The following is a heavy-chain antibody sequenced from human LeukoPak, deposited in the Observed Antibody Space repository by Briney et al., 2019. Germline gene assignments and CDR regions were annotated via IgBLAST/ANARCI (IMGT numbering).Heavy chain of an antibody. J-gene: IGHJ6*02. CDR3: ASGVDSSSWYGGNYYYCYYGMDV. Sequence: NPSETLSLTCTVSGGSISSYYWSWIRQPPGKGLEWIGYIYYSGSTNYNPSLKSRVTISVDTSKNQFSLKLSSVTAADTAVYYCASGVDSSSWYGGNYYYCYYGMDVWGQGTTVTVSS. D-gene: IGHD6-13*01. CDR1: GGSISSYY. CDR2: IYYSGST. V-gene: IGHV4-59*01.